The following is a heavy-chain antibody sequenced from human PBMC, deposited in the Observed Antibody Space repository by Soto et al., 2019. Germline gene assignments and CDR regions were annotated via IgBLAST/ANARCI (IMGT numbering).Heavy chain of an antibody. CDR1: GYTFTGYY. D-gene: IGHD2-2*01. CDR2: INPNSGGT. J-gene: IGHJ5*02. CDR3: ARDSAYCSSTSCYSPHLKNWFDP. Sequence: ASVKVSCKASGYTFTGYYMHWVRQAPGQGLEWMGWINPNSGGTNYAQKFQGWVTMTRDTSISTAYMELSRLRSDDTAVYYCARDSAYCSSTSCYSPHLKNWFDPWGQGTLVTVSS. V-gene: IGHV1-2*04.